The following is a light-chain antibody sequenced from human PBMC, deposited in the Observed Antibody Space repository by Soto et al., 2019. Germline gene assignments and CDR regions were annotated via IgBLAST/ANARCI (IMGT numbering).Light chain of an antibody. J-gene: IGLJ1*01. CDR2: RNN. CDR1: SSNIGSNS. CDR3: ATWDDSLSVLYV. Sequence: QSVLTQPPSASGTPGQRVTISCSGSSSNIGSNSVYWYQQFPGTAPKLLIYRNNRRPSGVPDRFSGSKSGTSASLAISGLRSEDEADYYCATWDDSLSVLYVFGDGTKGTVL. V-gene: IGLV1-47*01.